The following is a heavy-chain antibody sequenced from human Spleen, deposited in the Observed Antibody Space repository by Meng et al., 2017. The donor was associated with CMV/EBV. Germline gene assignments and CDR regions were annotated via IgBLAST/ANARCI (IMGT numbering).Heavy chain of an antibody. CDR3: ARRAGSLYYFDS. CDR2: IYPGDSDT. Sequence: KVSCKASGYSFTTYWIGWVRQMPGKGLEWMGLIYPGDSDTRYSPSFEGQVTISADKSISTAYLQWSSLKASDTAVYYCARRAGSLYYFDSWGQGTLVTVSS. J-gene: IGHJ4*02. CDR1: GYSFTTYW. D-gene: IGHD3-3*01. V-gene: IGHV5-51*01.